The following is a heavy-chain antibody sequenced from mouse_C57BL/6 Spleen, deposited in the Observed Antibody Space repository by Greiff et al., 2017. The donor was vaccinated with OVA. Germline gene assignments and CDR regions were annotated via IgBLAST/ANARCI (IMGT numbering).Heavy chain of an antibody. CDR1: GYTFTSYW. CDR3: AIGLYYGYDGYYFDY. CDR2: IHPSDSDT. V-gene: IGHV1-74*01. Sequence: QVHVKQPGAELVKPGASVKVSCKASGYTFTSYWMHWVKQRPGQGLEWIGRIHPSDSDTNYNQKFKGKATLTVDKSSSTAYMQLSSLTSEDSAVYYCAIGLYYGYDGYYFDYWGQGTTLTVSS. D-gene: IGHD2-2*01. J-gene: IGHJ2*01.